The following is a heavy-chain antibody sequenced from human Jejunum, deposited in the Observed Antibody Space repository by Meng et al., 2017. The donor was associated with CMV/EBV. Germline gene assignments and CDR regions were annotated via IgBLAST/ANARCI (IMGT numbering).Heavy chain of an antibody. D-gene: IGHD6-6*01. CDR2: IYRGGNT. Sequence: GFTVTSNYMTWVRQAPGKGLEWVSGIYRGGNTFYAGSVKGRFTISRDTSKNTLYLQTNSLRTEDTAVYYCARVRWQGCLVLCGMDVWGRGTTVTVSS. CDR1: GFTVTSNY. CDR3: ARVRWQGCLVLCGMDV. V-gene: IGHV3-53*05. J-gene: IGHJ6*02.